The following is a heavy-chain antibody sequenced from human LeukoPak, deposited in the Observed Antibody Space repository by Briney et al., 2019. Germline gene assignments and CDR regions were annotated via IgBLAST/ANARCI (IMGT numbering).Heavy chain of an antibody. CDR2: IIPIFGTA. V-gene: IGHV1-69*05. CDR3: ARAWGGDSSAYYQGGFDY. J-gene: IGHJ4*02. Sequence: SVKVSCKASGGTFSTYSISWVRQAHGQGLEWMGRIIPIFGTANYAQKFHGRVTITTDESTNTAYMELSSLTSEDTAVYYCARAWGGDSSAYYQGGFDYWGQGTLVTVSS. D-gene: IGHD3-22*01. CDR1: GGTFSTYS.